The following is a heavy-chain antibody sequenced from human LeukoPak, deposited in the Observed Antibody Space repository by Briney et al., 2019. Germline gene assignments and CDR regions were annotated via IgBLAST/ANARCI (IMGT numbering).Heavy chain of an antibody. J-gene: IGHJ4*02. CDR2: ISWDGGRT. V-gene: IGHV3-43*01. CDR1: GFTFDDYT. CDR3: AKDMGSSSSSWWSFDY. D-gene: IGHD6-13*01. Sequence: GGSLRLSCAASGFTFDDYTMHWVRQAPGKGLEWVSLISWDGGRTDYADSVKGRFNTSRDNNKNSLYLQMNSLRTEDTALYYCAKDMGSSSSSWWSFDYWGQGTPVTVSS.